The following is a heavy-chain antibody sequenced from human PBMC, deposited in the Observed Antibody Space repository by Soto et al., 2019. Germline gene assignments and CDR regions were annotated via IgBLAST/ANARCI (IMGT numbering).Heavy chain of an antibody. CDR2: IYISGLT. V-gene: IGHV4-4*07. J-gene: IGHJ5*02. D-gene: IGHD3-16*02. CDR1: GGSMTSYY. Sequence: QVQLQESGPGQVKSSETLSLTCTVSGGSMTSYYWSWIRKSAGKGLEWIGRIYISGLTNYNPSLKSRVTMSADTSKNQFSLRLSAVTAADTAVYYCVRDKGSYQETWLDLWGQGILVSVSS. CDR3: VRDKGSYQETWLDL.